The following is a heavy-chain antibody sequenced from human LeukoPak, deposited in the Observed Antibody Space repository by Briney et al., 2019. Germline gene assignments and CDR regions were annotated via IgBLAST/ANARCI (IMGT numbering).Heavy chain of an antibody. CDR1: GFTFSNYW. D-gene: IGHD3-22*01. J-gene: IGHJ5*02. CDR3: ARGGYYSKDWFDP. V-gene: IGHV3-7*01. Sequence: GGSLTLSCAASGFTFSNYWTGWVRQAPGKGLEWVANIKQDGSEIYYVDSVKGRFTISRDTAKNTLYLQMNSLRADDTAVYYCARGGYYSKDWFDPWGQGTLVTVSS. CDR2: IKQDGSEI.